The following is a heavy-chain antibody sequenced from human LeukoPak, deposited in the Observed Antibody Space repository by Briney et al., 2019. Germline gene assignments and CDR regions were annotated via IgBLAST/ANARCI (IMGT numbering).Heavy chain of an antibody. D-gene: IGHD2-2*01. Sequence: PGGSLRLSCAASGFTFSSYWMSWVRQAPGKGLEWVANIKQDGSEKYYVDSVKGRFTISRDNAKNSLYLQMNSLRAEDTAVYYCARVEFEVPAAMYQAVYHFDYWGQGTLVTVSS. CDR3: ARVEFEVPAAMYQAVYHFDY. CDR2: IKQDGSEK. J-gene: IGHJ4*02. V-gene: IGHV3-7*03. CDR1: GFTFSSYW.